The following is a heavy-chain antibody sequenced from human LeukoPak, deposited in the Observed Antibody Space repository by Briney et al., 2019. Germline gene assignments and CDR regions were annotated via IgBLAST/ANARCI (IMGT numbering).Heavy chain of an antibody. V-gene: IGHV1-46*01. CDR3: ARSSTLGNYFDY. J-gene: IGHJ4*02. CDR2: INPSGGST. D-gene: IGHD6-13*01. CDR1: GYTSTSYY. Sequence: ASVKVPCKASGYTSTSYYMHWVRQAPGQGLEWMGIINPSGGSTSYAQKFQGRVTLTRDTSTSTVYMELSSLRSEDTAVYYCARSSTLGNYFDYWGQGTLVTVSS.